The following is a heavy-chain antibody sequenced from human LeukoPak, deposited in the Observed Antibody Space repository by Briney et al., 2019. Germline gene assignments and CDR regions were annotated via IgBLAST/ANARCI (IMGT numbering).Heavy chain of an antibody. D-gene: IGHD3/OR15-3a*01. CDR1: GFTFSSSW. J-gene: IGHJ4*02. CDR3: TGGLGGQYGY. CDR2: IYPDGSHT. V-gene: IGHV3-74*01. Sequence: GGSLRLSCAASGFTFSSSWMHWVRQAPGEGLVWVSRIYPDGSHTNYADSVKGRFTISRDNAKNKLYLQMNSLRDEDTAVYYCTGGLGGQYGYWGQGTLVIVSS.